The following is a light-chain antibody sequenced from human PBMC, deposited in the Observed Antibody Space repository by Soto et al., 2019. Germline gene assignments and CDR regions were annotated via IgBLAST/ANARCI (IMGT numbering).Light chain of an antibody. V-gene: IGLV2-14*01. J-gene: IGLJ1*01. Sequence: VLTQPASVSGSPGQSITISCTGTSSDVGGYNYVSWYQQHPGKAPKLMIYAVTDRPSGVSSRFSGSKSGNTASLTISGLQAEDEADYYCSSYTSSSTLFGTGTKVTV. CDR3: SSYTSSSTL. CDR2: AVT. CDR1: SSDVGGYNY.